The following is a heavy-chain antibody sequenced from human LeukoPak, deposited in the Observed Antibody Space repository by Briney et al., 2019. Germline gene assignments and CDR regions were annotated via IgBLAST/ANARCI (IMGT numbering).Heavy chain of an antibody. CDR1: GYSISSGYY. D-gene: IGHD3-10*01. CDR3: ARGSTGSRRGNWFDP. CDR2: IYHSGST. Sequence: PSETLSLTCTVSGYSISSGYYWGWIRQPPGKGLEWIGSIYHSGSTYYNPSLKSRVTISVDTSKNQFSLKLNFVTAADTAMYYCARGSTGSRRGNWFDPWGQGILVTVSS. V-gene: IGHV4-38-2*02. J-gene: IGHJ5*02.